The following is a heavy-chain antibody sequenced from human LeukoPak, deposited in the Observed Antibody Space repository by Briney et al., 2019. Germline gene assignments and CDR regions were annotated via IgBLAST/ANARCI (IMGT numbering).Heavy chain of an antibody. CDR2: IYSAGST. J-gene: IGHJ4*02. CDR3: AREGGSGSYGYDY. Sequence: GGSLRLSCAASGFTVSTNYISWVRQAPGKGLEWVSVIYSAGSTYYADSVKGRFTISRDNSKNTVYLQMNSLRPDDTAVYYCAREGGSGSYGYDYWGQETLVTVSS. D-gene: IGHD3-10*01. V-gene: IGHV3-66*02. CDR1: GFTVSTNY.